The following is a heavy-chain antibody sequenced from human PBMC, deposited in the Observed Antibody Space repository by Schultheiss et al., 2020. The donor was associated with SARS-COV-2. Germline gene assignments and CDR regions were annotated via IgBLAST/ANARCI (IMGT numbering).Heavy chain of an antibody. V-gene: IGHV1-46*01. CDR2: INPSGGST. CDR3: ASGVGQQLALFSR. J-gene: IGHJ3*01. CDR1: GYTFTSYG. D-gene: IGHD6-13*01. Sequence: ASVKVSCKASGYTFTSYGISWVRQAPGQGLEWMGIINPSGGSTSYAQKFQGRVTITADESTSTAYMELSSLRSEDTAVYYCASGVGQQLALFSRWGQGTMVTVSS.